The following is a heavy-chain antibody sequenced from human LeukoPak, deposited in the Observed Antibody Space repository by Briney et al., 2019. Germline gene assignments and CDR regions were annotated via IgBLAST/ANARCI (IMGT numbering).Heavy chain of an antibody. V-gene: IGHV3-48*01. D-gene: IGHD6-13*01. J-gene: IGHJ4*02. CDR1: GFTFPRYS. CDR2: ISSSGKTI. Sequence: GGSLRLSCAASGFTFPRYSMNWVRQAPGKGLEWVSYISSSGKTIYYADSVKGRFTISRDNSKNTLYLQMNSLRAEDTAVYYCATRTMYSSSWYAYWGQGTLVTVSS. CDR3: ATRTMYSSSWYAY.